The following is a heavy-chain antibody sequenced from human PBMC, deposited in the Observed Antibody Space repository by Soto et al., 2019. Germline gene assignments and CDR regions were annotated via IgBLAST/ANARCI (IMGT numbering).Heavy chain of an antibody. D-gene: IGHD3-22*01. CDR1: GYTFPSYG. V-gene: IGHV1-18*01. Sequence: ASVKVSCEATGYTFPSYGNSWVRQAPGRGLEWMGWISAYNGNTNYAQKLQGRVTMTTDTSTSTAYMELRSLRSDDTAVYYCARGPSFYDTSGYYAFENWGQGTLVIVSS. J-gene: IGHJ4*02. CDR3: ARGPSFYDTSGYYAFEN. CDR2: ISAYNGNT.